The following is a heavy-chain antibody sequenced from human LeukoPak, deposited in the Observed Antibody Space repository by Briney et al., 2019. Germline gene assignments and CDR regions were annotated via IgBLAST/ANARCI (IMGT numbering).Heavy chain of an antibody. J-gene: IGHJ4*02. V-gene: IGHV1-2*02. Sequence: ASVKVTCKASGYTFTGYYMHWVRQAPGQGLEWMGWINPNSGGTNYAQKFQGRVTMTRDTSISTAYMELSRLRSDDTAVYYCARGGSSSWWYYFDYWGQGTLVTVSS. CDR2: INPNSGGT. D-gene: IGHD6-13*01. CDR3: ARGGSSSWWYYFDY. CDR1: GYTFTGYY.